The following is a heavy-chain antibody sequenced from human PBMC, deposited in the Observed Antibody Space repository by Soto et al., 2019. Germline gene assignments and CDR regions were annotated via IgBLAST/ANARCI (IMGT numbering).Heavy chain of an antibody. V-gene: IGHV3-23*01. J-gene: IGHJ4*02. Sequence: EMQLLESGGGLVQPGGSLRLSCAASGFTMSTYSVTWVRQAPGKGLEWVSGISVTPGITFYADSVKGRFTISRDSSYNAVYLHMNSLRAEDTAMYFCSKWSGYGDLWGQGTLVTVSS. CDR2: ISVTPGIT. CDR3: SKWSGYGDL. D-gene: IGHD5-12*01. CDR1: GFTMSTYS.